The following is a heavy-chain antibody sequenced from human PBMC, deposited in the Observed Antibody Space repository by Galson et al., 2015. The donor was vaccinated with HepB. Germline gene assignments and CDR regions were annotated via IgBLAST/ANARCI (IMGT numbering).Heavy chain of an antibody. Sequence: SLRLSCAVSGFPFSNFWMTWVRQAPGKGLEWVANIKQDGNEKYYVDSVKGRFTISRDNAKNSLYLQMNSRRVEDTAVYYCARRADFWSGYFGYYYHYMDVWSKGTTVTVSS. D-gene: IGHD3-3*01. J-gene: IGHJ6*03. V-gene: IGHV3-7*01. CDR2: IKQDGNEK. CDR1: GFPFSNFW. CDR3: ARRADFWSGYFGYYYHYMDV.